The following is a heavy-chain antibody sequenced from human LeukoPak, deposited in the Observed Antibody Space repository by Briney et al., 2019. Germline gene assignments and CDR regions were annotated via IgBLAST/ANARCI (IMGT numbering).Heavy chain of an antibody. CDR1: GGTFSSYA. V-gene: IGHV1-69*05. Sequence: SVKVSCKASGGTFSSYAISWVRQAPGQGLEWMGRIIPIFGTANYAQKFQGRVTITTDESTSTAYMELSSLRSEDTAVYYCARDWALTWYYFDYWGQGTLVTVSS. CDR2: IIPIFGTA. D-gene: IGHD2-8*02. CDR3: ARDWALTWYYFDY. J-gene: IGHJ4*02.